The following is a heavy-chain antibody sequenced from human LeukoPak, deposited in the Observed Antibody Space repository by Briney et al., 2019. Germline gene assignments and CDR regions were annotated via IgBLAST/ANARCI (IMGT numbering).Heavy chain of an antibody. CDR3: ASTYSRFDAFDI. D-gene: IGHD5-12*01. V-gene: IGHV4-39*01. CDR1: GGSISSSSYY. J-gene: IGHJ3*02. CDR2: IYYSGST. Sequence: SETLSLTCTVSGGSISSSSYYWGWLRQPPGKGLEWIGSIYYSGSTYYNPSLKSRVTISVDTSKNQFSLKLSSVTAADTAVYYCASTYSRFDAFDIWGQGTVVTVSS.